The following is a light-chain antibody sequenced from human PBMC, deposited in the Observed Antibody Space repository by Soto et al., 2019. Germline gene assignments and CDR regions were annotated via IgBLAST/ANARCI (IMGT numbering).Light chain of an antibody. CDR1: SSAVGGNND. CDR3: SSYAGSNHYV. J-gene: IGLJ1*01. Sequence: SALTQPTSASGSPGQSVTISCTGTSSAVGGNNDVSSYQQHPGKAPKLMLYEVTKRPSGVPDRFSGSKSGNTASLTVSGLQAEDEADYYCSSYAGSNHYVFGTGTRSPA. V-gene: IGLV2-8*01. CDR2: EVT.